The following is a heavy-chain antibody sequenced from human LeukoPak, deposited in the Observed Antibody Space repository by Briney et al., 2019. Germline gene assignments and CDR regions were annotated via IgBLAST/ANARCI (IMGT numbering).Heavy chain of an antibody. V-gene: IGHV3-23*01. Sequence: GGSLRLSCAASGFPFSSYAMSWVRQAPGKGLEWVSAISGSGGSTYYADSVKGRFTISRDNSKHTLYLQMNSLRAEDTAVYYCAKGGVVEPTAYYYGMDVWGQGTTVAVSS. D-gene: IGHD2-2*01. CDR1: GFPFSSYA. CDR3: AKGGVVEPTAYYYGMDV. J-gene: IGHJ6*02. CDR2: ISGSGGST.